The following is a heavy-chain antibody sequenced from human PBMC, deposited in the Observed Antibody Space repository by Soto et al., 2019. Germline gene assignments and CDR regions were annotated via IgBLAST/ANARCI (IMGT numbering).Heavy chain of an antibody. V-gene: IGHV3-73*01. J-gene: IGHJ6*02. Sequence: GGSLRLSCAASGFTFSGSAMHWVRQASGKGLEWVGRIRSKANSYATAYAASVKGRFTISRDDSKNTAYLQMNSLKTEDTAVYYCTRLSGVAVAGTGYYYGMDVWGQGTTVTVSS. D-gene: IGHD6-19*01. CDR3: TRLSGVAVAGTGYYYGMDV. CDR2: IRSKANSYAT. CDR1: GFTFSGSA.